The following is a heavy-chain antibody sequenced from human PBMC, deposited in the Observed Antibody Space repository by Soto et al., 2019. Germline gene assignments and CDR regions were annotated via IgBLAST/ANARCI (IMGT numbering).Heavy chain of an antibody. CDR3: ASGRWLQLPAL. Sequence: SLTCTVSGGSISSYYWSWIRQPPGKGLEWIGYIYYSGSTNYNPSLKSRVTISVDTSKNQFSLKLSSVTAADTAVYYCASGRWLQLPALWGQGTMVTVSS. D-gene: IGHD5-12*01. CDR1: GGSISSYY. CDR2: IYYSGST. J-gene: IGHJ3*01. V-gene: IGHV4-59*08.